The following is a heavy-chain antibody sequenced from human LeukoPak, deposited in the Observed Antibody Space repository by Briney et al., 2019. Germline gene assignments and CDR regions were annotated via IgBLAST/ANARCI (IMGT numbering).Heavy chain of an antibody. CDR1: GYTFTGYY. J-gene: IGHJ4*02. CDR3: ARAYSSSFHAPLRY. V-gene: IGHV1-2*02. CDR2: INPNTGDT. Sequence: ALVKVSCKASGYTFTGYYMHWVRQAPGQGLEWMGWINPNTGDTDYVQNFQGRVTMTRDTSISTAYMELSRLRSDDTAVYYCARAYSSSFHAPLRYWGQGTLVTVSS. D-gene: IGHD6-6*01.